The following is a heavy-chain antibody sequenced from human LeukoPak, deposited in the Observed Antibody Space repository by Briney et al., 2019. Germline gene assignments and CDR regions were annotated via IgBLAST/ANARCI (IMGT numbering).Heavy chain of an antibody. CDR1: GYTFSDFY. V-gene: IGHV1-2*02. CDR2: ITPKSGDT. CDR3: ARVRLADERAWAY. J-gene: IGHJ4*02. Sequence: ASVKVSCTASGYTFSDFYIHWVRQAPGQGLEYVGWITPKSGDTYSPQRFQGRVTMTRDASISTAYMQLSSLRSDDTAVYFCARVRLADERAWAYWGQGTLVTVSS. D-gene: IGHD3-3*02.